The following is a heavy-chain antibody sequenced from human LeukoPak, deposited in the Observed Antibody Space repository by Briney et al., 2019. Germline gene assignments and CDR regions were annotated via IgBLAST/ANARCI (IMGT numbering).Heavy chain of an antibody. J-gene: IGHJ3*02. CDR2: IIPIFGTA. CDR3: ASPLGWLQRHDAFDI. V-gene: IGHV1-69*06. Sequence: SVKVSCKASGGTFSSYAISWVRQAPGQGLEWMGGIIPIFGTANYAQKFQGRVTITADKSTSTAYMELSSLRSEDTAVYYCASPLGWLQRHDAFDIWGQGTMVTVSS. D-gene: IGHD5-24*01. CDR1: GGTFSSYA.